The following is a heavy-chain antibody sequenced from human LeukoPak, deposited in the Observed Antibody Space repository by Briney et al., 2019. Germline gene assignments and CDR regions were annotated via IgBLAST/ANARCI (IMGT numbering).Heavy chain of an antibody. V-gene: IGHV3-15*01. CDR2: IKSKTDGGTT. Sequence: GGSLRLSCAASGFTFSNAWMSWVRQAPGKGLEWVGRIKSKTDGGTTDYAAPVKGRSTISRDDSKNTLYLQMNSLKTEDTAVYYCTFYLLWFGELLSYWGQGTLVTVSS. J-gene: IGHJ4*02. CDR1: GFTFSNAW. CDR3: TFYLLWFGELLSY. D-gene: IGHD3-10*01.